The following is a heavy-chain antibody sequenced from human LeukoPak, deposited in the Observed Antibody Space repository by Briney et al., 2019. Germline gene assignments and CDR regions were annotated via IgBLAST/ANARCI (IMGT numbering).Heavy chain of an antibody. D-gene: IGHD3-3*01. J-gene: IGHJ4*02. CDR1: GFTFSSYW. Sequence: GGSLRLSCAGSGFTFSSYWMHWVRQAPGKGLEWVTVISYDGSGDKYCADSVKGRFTISRDNSKNTVYLQMNSLRAEDTAVYYCAKAYDFWSGYPDDWGRGTLVTVSS. V-gene: IGHV3-30*18. CDR3: AKAYDFWSGYPDD. CDR2: ISYDGSGDK.